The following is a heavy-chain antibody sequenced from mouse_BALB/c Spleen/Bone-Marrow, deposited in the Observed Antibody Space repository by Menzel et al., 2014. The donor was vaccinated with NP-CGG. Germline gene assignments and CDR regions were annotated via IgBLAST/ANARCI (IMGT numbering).Heavy chain of an antibody. CDR2: MWRGGST. CDR3: AKTGTRGIAY. V-gene: IGHV2-5*01. J-gene: IGHJ3*01. D-gene: IGHD4-1*01. CDR1: GFSLTTYG. Sequence: VKLMESGPGLVQPSQSLSITCTVSGFSLTTYGVHWVRQSPGKGLEWLGGMWRGGSTDYNAAFMSRLSITKDNSKSQVFFKMNSLQADDTAIYYCAKTGTRGIAYWGQGTLVTVSA.